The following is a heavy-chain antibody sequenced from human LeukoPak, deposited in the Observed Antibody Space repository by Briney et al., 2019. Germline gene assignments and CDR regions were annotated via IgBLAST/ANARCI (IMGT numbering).Heavy chain of an antibody. Sequence: PGGSLRLSCAASGFTFSSYWMHWVRQAPGKGLVWVSSISDSGANTYYADSVKGRITISRDKSKNTLSLQMNSLRAEDTAVYYCARGSLTGHYRFEYWGQGTLVTVSS. CDR3: ARGSLTGHYRFEY. CDR2: ISDSGANT. V-gene: IGHV3-23*01. D-gene: IGHD3-9*01. CDR1: GFTFSSYW. J-gene: IGHJ4*02.